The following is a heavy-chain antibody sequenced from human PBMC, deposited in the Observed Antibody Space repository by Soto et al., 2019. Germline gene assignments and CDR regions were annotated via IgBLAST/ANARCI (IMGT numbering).Heavy chain of an antibody. J-gene: IGHJ3*01. Sequence: PGGSLRLSCVASQFPFDVYSMHWVRQAPGKGLEWVSYIRHTTSATFYADAVKGRFTISRDNRKNSLFLQMNSLRDDDTGVYFCARDRGSSGMFELDVWGPGHWSP. CDR3: ARDRGSSGMFELDV. D-gene: IGHD6-19*01. CDR1: QFPFDVYS. CDR2: IRHTTSAT. V-gene: IGHV3-48*02.